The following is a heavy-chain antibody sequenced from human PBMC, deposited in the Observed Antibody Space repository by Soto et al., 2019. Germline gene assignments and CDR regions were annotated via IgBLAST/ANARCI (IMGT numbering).Heavy chain of an antibody. V-gene: IGHV3-48*02. CDR2: ISSSSSNI. CDR3: ARAMSRTGTYYFDY. Sequence: EVQLVESGGGLVQPGGSLRLSCAASGFTFSSYSMNWVRQAPGKGLEWVSYISSSSSNIYYADSVKGRFTISRDNAKNSLYLQMNSLRDEDTAVYYFARAMSRTGTYYFDYWGQGTLVTVSS. D-gene: IGHD1-1*01. J-gene: IGHJ4*02. CDR1: GFTFSSYS.